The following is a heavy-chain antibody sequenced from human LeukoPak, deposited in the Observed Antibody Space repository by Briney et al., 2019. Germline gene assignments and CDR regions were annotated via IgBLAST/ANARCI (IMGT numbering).Heavy chain of an antibody. CDR3: ARSGYSSSWYYFDY. J-gene: IGHJ4*02. CDR2: ISAYSGNT. CDR1: GYTFTSYG. V-gene: IGHV1-18*04. Sequence: ASVKVSCKASGYTFTSYGISWVRQAPGQGLEWMGWISAYSGNTNYAQKLQGRVTMTTDTSTSTAYMELRSLRSDDTAVYYCARSGYSSSWYYFDYWGQGTLVTVSS. D-gene: IGHD6-13*01.